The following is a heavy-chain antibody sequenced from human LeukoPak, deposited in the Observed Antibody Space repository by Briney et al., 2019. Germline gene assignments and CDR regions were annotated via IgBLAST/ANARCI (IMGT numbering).Heavy chain of an antibody. Sequence: SETLSLTCAVYGGSFSGYYWSWIRQPPGKGLEWIGEINHSGSTNYNPSLKSRVTISVDTPKNQFSLKLSSVTAADTAVYYCARGRIAAAAYFQHWGQGTLATVSS. V-gene: IGHV4-34*01. CDR2: INHSGST. CDR1: GGSFSGYY. J-gene: IGHJ1*01. CDR3: ARGRIAAAAYFQH. D-gene: IGHD6-13*01.